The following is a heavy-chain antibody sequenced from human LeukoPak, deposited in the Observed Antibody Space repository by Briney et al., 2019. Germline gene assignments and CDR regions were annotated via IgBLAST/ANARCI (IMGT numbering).Heavy chain of an antibody. CDR3: ARAPAVIILPPFAH. CDR2: MSYDEGNE. Sequence: GRSLRLSCAASGFTFSSYTMHWVRQAPGKGLEWVALMSYDEGNEYYADSVKGRFTISRDTSKNTLYLQLTSLRAEDAAVYYCARAPAVIILPPFAHWGQGTLVSVSS. J-gene: IGHJ4*02. V-gene: IGHV3-30*04. D-gene: IGHD3-3*01. CDR1: GFTFSSYT.